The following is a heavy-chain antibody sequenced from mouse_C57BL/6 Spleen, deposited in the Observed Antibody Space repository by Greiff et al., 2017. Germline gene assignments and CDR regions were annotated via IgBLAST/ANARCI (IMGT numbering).Heavy chain of an antibody. CDR2: ISYDGSN. J-gene: IGHJ1*03. CDR3: ARAHGNYPWYFDV. CDR1: GYSITSGYY. Sequence: VQLKESGPGLVKPSQSLSLTCSVTGYSITSGYYWNWIRQFPGNKLEWMGYISYDGSNNYNPSLKNRISITRDTSKNQFFLKLNSVTTEDTATYYCARAHGNYPWYFDVWGTGTTVTVSS. D-gene: IGHD2-1*01. V-gene: IGHV3-6*01.